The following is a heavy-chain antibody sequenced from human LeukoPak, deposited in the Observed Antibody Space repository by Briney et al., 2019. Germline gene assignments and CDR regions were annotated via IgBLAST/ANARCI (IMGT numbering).Heavy chain of an antibody. CDR3: ARLRAQYSSSFWAFDI. D-gene: IGHD6-6*01. V-gene: IGHV4-4*09. CDR1: GGSISSYY. CDR2: IYTSGST. Sequence: SETLSLTCTVSGGSISSYYWSWIRQPPGKGLEWIGYIYTSGSTNYNPSLKSRVTISVDTSKNQFSLKLSSLTAADTAVYYCARLRAQYSSSFWAFDIWGQGTIVTVSA. J-gene: IGHJ3*02.